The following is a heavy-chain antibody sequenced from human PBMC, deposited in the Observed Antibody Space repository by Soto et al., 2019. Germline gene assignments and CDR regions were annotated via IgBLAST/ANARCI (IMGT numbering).Heavy chain of an antibody. J-gene: IGHJ5*02. Sequence: QVQLVQSGAEVKKPGASVKVSCKASGYTFTNYYIHWVRQAPGHGLEWMGIINPTGGSTTYAQKFQGRVTMTRTTPTSTVYRELRSLTSEDTAVYYCARAYYGSGRYHNPNWFDPGGQGTLVTVSS. CDR2: INPTGGST. CDR3: ARAYYGSGRYHNPNWFDP. CDR1: GYTFTNYY. V-gene: IGHV1-46*03. D-gene: IGHD3-10*01.